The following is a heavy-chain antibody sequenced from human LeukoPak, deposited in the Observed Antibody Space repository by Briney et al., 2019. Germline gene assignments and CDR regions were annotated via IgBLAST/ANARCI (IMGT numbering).Heavy chain of an antibody. CDR3: ARHSLASCSGGSCDGVDY. V-gene: IGHV4-39*01. CDR2: IYYSGST. J-gene: IGHJ4*02. D-gene: IGHD2-15*01. Sequence: SETLSLTCTVSGGSISSSSYYWGWIRQPPGKGLEWIGSIYYSGSTYDNPSLKSRVTISVDTSKNQFSLKLSSVTAADTAVYYCARHSLASCSGGSCDGVDYWGQGTLVTVSS. CDR1: GGSISSSSYY.